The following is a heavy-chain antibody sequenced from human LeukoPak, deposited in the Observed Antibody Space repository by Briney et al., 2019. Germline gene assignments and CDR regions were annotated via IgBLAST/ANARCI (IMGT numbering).Heavy chain of an antibody. Sequence: GGSLRLSCAASGFTFSSYAMSWVRQAPGKGLEWVSAISGSGGSTYYADSVKGRFTISRDNSKNTLYLQMNSLRAEDTAVCYCAKYSRQVAGRGSFDYWGQGTLVTVSS. CDR2: ISGSGGST. J-gene: IGHJ4*02. D-gene: IGHD6-19*01. CDR3: AKYSRQVAGRGSFDY. CDR1: GFTFSSYA. V-gene: IGHV3-23*01.